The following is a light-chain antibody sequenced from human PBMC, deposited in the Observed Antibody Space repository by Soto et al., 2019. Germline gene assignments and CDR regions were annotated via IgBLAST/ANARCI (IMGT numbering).Light chain of an antibody. Sequence: EIVLTQSPGTLSLSPGERATLSCRAIHSISITYLTWYHQKPGQAPRLLIYDASNRATGIPARFSGSGSGTDFTLTISSLEPEDFAVYYCQQRSNWPPRITFGQGTRLEIK. CDR1: HSISITY. CDR3: QQRSNWPPRIT. V-gene: IGKV3-11*01. CDR2: DAS. J-gene: IGKJ5*01.